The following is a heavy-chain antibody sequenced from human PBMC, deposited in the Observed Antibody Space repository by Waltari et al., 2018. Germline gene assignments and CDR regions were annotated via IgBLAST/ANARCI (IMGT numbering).Heavy chain of an antibody. CDR3: ARGRWLRVNWFDP. Sequence: QVQLQQWGAGLLKPSETLSLPCAVYGGSFSGYYWSWIRQPPGTGLAWLGEINHSGSTNYNPSLKSRVTISVDTAKNQFSLKLSSVTAADTAVYYWARGRWLRVNWFDPWGQGTLVTVSS. V-gene: IGHV4-34*01. CDR2: INHSGST. D-gene: IGHD5-18*01. J-gene: IGHJ5*02. CDR1: GGSFSGYY.